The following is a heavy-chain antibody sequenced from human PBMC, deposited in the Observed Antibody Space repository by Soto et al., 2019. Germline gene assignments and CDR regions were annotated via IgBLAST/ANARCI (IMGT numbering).Heavy chain of an antibody. D-gene: IGHD6-13*01. CDR1: GLTISSASYY. Sequence: SETLSLTCSVSGLTISSASYYWSWIRQHPGKGLEWVGNIYYNGSTYYSPSLKSRVTVWFDTSKNPFSLRLTSVTAADTAVYYCARYRISGSWSKFDYWGQGTWVTVSS. CDR2: IYYNGST. CDR3: ARYRISGSWSKFDY. V-gene: IGHV4-31*03. J-gene: IGHJ4*02.